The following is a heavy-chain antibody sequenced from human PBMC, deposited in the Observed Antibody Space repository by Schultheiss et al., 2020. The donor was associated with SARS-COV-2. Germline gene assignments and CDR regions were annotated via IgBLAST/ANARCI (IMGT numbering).Heavy chain of an antibody. CDR2: IHDSGST. V-gene: IGHV4-59*08. J-gene: IGHJ5*02. CDR3: ARRRSDGNWWLDT. CDR1: GVSISSYC. D-gene: IGHD2-8*02. Sequence: GSLSLSCTVSGVSISSYCWNWIRQPPGKGLEWIGFIHDSGSTNYNPSLKSRVTISVDTSKNQFSLKLTSVIAADTAVSYCARRRSDGNWWLDTWCQGTLVTVSS.